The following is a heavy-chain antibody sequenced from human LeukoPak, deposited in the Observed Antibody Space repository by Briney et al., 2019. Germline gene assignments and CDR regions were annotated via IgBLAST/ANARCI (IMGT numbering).Heavy chain of an antibody. CDR3: ARVSGLGMNEYYQH. J-gene: IGHJ1*01. V-gene: IGHV3-74*01. D-gene: IGHD3-10*01. Sequence: GGSLRLSCAASGLTFSKSWMHWVRQAPGKGLVWVSRINNDGSATRYADSVKGRFTISRDNAKNTLYLQMSSLRAEDTAVYYCARVSGLGMNEYYQHWGPGTLVTVPS. CDR1: GLTFSKSW. CDR2: INNDGSAT.